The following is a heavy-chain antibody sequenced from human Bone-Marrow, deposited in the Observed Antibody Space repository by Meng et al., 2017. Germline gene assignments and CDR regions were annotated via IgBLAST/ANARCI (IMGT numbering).Heavy chain of an antibody. J-gene: IGHJ5*01. CDR3: ARALGGGRFES. Sequence: GGSLRLSCAASGFSFSDYWMTWVRQAPGKGLEWVARIKPDGSETKYVDSVKGRFTISRDNAKKSLLLQMKRLRVEDTAVYYCARALGGGRFESWGQRTLVTVSS. CDR2: IKPDGSET. CDR1: GFSFSDYW. D-gene: IGHD3-16*01. V-gene: IGHV3-7*01.